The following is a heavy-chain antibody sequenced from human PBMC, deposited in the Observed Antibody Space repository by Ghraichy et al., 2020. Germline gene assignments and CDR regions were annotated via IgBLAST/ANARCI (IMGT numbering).Heavy chain of an antibody. Sequence: ASVKVSCKASGYTFTSYYMHWVRQAPGQGLEWMGIINPSGGSTSYAQKFQGRVTMTRDTSTSTVYMELSSLRSEDTAVYYCARDMTAHDYGVSCGMDVWGQGTTVTVSS. CDR3: ARDMTAHDYGVSCGMDV. D-gene: IGHD4-17*01. CDR1: GYTFTSYY. V-gene: IGHV1-46*01. CDR2: INPSGGST. J-gene: IGHJ6*02.